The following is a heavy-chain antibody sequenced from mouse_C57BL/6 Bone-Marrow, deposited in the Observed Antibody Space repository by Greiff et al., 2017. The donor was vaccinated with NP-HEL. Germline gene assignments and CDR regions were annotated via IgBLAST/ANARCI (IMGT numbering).Heavy chain of an antibody. J-gene: IGHJ2*01. V-gene: IGHV1-85*01. CDR3: ASGGGY. Sequence: QVQLQQSGPELVKPGASVKLSCKASGYTFTSYDIHWVKQRPGQGLEWIGWIYPSSGSTKYNEKFKGKATLTVDTSSSTAYMELHSLTSEDSAVYFCASGGGYWGQGTTLTVSS. CDR2: IYPSSGST. CDR1: GYTFTSYD.